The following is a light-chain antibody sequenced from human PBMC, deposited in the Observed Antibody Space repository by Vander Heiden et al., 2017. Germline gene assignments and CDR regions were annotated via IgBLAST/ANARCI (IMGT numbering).Light chain of an antibody. CDR3: SSYTSSSTWV. Sequence: QSALTQPAPVSGSPGQSITHACTGTGSDVGGYNYVSWYQQDQGKARKLMIYEVSNRPSGVSTRFSGSKSGSTASLTISALRAEGEADYSCSSYTSSSTWVFGGGSRLTVL. J-gene: IGLJ3*02. CDR1: GSDVGGYNY. V-gene: IGLV2-14*01. CDR2: EVS.